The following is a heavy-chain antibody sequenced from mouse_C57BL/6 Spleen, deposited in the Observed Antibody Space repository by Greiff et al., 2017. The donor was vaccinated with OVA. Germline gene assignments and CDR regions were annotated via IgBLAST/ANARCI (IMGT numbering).Heavy chain of an antibody. Sequence: EVQLVEPGGGLVKPGGSLKLSCAASGFTFSDYGMHWVRQAPEKGLEWVAYISSGSSTIYYADTVKGRFTISRDNAKNTLFLQMTSLRSEDTAMYYCASYYYGSRGEFAYWGQGTLVTVSA. CDR3: ASYYYGSRGEFAY. V-gene: IGHV5-17*01. CDR1: GFTFSDYG. J-gene: IGHJ3*01. D-gene: IGHD1-1*01. CDR2: ISSGSSTI.